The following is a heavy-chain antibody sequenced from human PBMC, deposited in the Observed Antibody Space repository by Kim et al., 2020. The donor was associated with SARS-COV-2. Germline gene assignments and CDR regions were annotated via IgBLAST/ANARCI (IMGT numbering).Heavy chain of an antibody. Sequence: ASVKVSCKASGYTFTGYYMHWVRQAPGQGLEWMGWINPNSGGTNYAQKFQGRVTMTRDTSISTAYMELSRLRSDDTAVYYCARDLLSTQQLVEGHYYYGMDVWGQGTTVTVSS. D-gene: IGHD6-13*01. J-gene: IGHJ6*02. CDR2: INPNSGGT. CDR3: ARDLLSTQQLVEGHYYYGMDV. V-gene: IGHV1-2*02. CDR1: GYTFTGYY.